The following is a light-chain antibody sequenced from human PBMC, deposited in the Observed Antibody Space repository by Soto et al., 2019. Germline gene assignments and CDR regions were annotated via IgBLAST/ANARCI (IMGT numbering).Light chain of an antibody. CDR1: QGISSY. J-gene: IGKJ5*01. CDR3: QQLNSYPRT. CDR2: AAS. V-gene: IGKV1-9*01. Sequence: IQLTQSPSSLAASLGDRVTITCRASQGISSYLAWYQQKPGKAPKLLIYAASTLQSGVPSRFRGSGSGTDFTLTISSLQPEDFEPYYCQQLNSYPRTFGQGTRLEIK.